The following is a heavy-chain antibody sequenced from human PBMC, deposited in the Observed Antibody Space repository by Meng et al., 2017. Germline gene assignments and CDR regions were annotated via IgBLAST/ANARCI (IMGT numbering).Heavy chain of an antibody. D-gene: IGHD1-26*01. V-gene: IGHV3-13*01. CDR2: IGTAGDT. CDR3: ARADRSWRRVWVGFYYYYYGMGV. Sequence: GESLKISCAASGFTFSSYDMHWVRQATGKGLEWVSAIGTAGDTYYPGSVKGRFTIPRENAKNSLYLQMNSLRAGDTTVYYCARADRSWRRVWVGFYYYYYGMGVWGQGTMVTVSS. J-gene: IGHJ6*02. CDR1: GFTFSSYD.